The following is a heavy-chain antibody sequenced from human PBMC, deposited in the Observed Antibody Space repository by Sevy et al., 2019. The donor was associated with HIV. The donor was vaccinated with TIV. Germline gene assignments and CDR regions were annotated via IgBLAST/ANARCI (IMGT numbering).Heavy chain of an antibody. CDR1: GYTFTTYW. CDR2: IYPGDSDT. D-gene: IGHD3-9*01. J-gene: IGHJ4*02. CDR3: ARVSHDILTGYFDY. Sequence: GESLKISCKVSGYTFTTYWIAWVRQMPGKGREWMGVIYPGDSDTRYSPSFQGQVTMSVDKSITIAYLQWSSLKASDTGMYYCARVSHDILTGYFDYWGQGTLVTVSS. V-gene: IGHV5-51*01.